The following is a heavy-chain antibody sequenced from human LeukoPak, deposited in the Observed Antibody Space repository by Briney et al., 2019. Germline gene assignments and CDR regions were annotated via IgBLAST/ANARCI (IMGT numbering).Heavy chain of an antibody. CDR3: AKGYGSGNFEFDP. CDR1: GFTFSSYG. D-gene: IGHD3-10*01. CDR2: IRYDGSNN. Sequence: PGGSLRLSCAVSGFTFSSYGMYWVRQAPGKGLEWVAFIRYDGSNNYYGDSVKGRFTISRDNSKNTLYLQMNSLRAEDTAVYYCAKGYGSGNFEFDPWGQGTLVTVSS. V-gene: IGHV3-30*02. J-gene: IGHJ5*02.